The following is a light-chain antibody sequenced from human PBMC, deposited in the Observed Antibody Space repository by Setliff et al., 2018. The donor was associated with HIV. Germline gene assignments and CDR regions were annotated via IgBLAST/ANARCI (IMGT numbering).Light chain of an antibody. V-gene: IGLV2-11*01. J-gene: IGLJ1*01. Sequence: QSALTQPRSVSGSPGQSVTISCTGTSSDVGGYTSVSWYQQHPGKAPKLMIYDVSKRPSGVPDRLSGSKSGNTASLTISGLQAEDEADYYCCSYAGSYTDVFGTGTKVTVL. CDR2: DVS. CDR3: CSYAGSYTDV. CDR1: SSDVGGYTS.